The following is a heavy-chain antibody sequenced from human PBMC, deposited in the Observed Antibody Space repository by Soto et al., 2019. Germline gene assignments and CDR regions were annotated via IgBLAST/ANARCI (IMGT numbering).Heavy chain of an antibody. D-gene: IGHD3-22*01. CDR1: GDTFSSYA. J-gene: IGHJ6*02. CDR2: IIPIFGTA. CDR3: ARGQTITMIVVVDFSYYYGMDV. Sequence: ASVKVSCKASGDTFSSYAISWVRQAPGQGLEWMGGIIPIFGTANYAQKFQGRVTITADESTSTAYMELSSLRSEDTAVYYCARGQTITMIVVVDFSYYYGMDVWGQGTTVTVSS. V-gene: IGHV1-69*13.